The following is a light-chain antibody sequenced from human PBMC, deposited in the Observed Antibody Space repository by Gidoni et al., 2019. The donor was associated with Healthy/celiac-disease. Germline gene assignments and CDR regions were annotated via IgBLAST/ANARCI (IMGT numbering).Light chain of an antibody. CDR2: EVS. Sequence: QSALTQPASVSGSPEPSITISCTGTSSDVGGYNYVSWYQQHPGKAPKLMIYEVSNRPSGVSNRFSGSKSGNTASLTISGLQAEDEADYYCSAYTSSSSYVFGTGTKVTVL. V-gene: IGLV2-14*01. J-gene: IGLJ1*01. CDR1: SSDVGGYNY. CDR3: SAYTSSSSYV.